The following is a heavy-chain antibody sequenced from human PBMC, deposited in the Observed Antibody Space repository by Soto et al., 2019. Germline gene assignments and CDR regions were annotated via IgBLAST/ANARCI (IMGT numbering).Heavy chain of an antibody. CDR3: TSSEYYDFWSGYPVDYYYGMDV. D-gene: IGHD3-3*01. CDR1: GFTFGDYA. V-gene: IGHV3-49*03. J-gene: IGHJ6*02. CDR2: IRSKAYGGTT. Sequence: GGSLRLSCTASGFTFGDYAMSWFRQAPGKGLEWVGFIRSKAYGGTTECAASVKGRFTISRDDSKSIAYLQMNSLKTEDTAVYYCTSSEYYDFWSGYPVDYYYGMDVWGQGTTVTVSS.